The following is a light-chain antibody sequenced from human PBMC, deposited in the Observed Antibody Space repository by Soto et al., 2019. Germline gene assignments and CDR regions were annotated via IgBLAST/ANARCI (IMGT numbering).Light chain of an antibody. V-gene: IGLV2-14*01. CDR2: GVT. Sequence: QSALTQPASVSRSPGQSITISCTGTSSDIGGYDYVSLYQHHPCKAPKFIIYGVTNRPSGVSHRFSGSKSANTASLTISGLQAEDEADYYCTSYTSSSTHVFGTGTKVTVL. CDR1: SSDIGGYDY. J-gene: IGLJ1*01. CDR3: TSYTSSSTHV.